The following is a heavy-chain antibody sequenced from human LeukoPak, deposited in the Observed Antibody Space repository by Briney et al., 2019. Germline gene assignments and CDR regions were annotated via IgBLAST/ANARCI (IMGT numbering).Heavy chain of an antibody. CDR3: ARDSWRGPFDY. D-gene: IGHD3-16*01. CDR1: GFTFSSYW. J-gene: IGHJ4*02. V-gene: IGHV3-7*01. Sequence: GGTLRLSCAASGFTFSSYWMSWVRQAPGKGLEWVANIKQDGSEKYYVDSVKGRFTISRDNAKNSLYLQMNSLRAEDTAVYYCARDSWRGPFDYWGQGTLVTVSS. CDR2: IKQDGSEK.